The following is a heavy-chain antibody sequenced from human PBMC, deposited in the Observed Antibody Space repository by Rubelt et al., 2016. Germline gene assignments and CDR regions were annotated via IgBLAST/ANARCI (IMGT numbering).Heavy chain of an antibody. J-gene: IGHJ4*02. Sequence: NYAQKLQGRVTMTTDTSTSTAYMELRSLRSDDTAVYYCARTLIVAPYFDYWGQGTLVTVSS. V-gene: IGHV1-18*01. CDR3: ARTLIVAPYFDY. D-gene: IGHD5-12*01.